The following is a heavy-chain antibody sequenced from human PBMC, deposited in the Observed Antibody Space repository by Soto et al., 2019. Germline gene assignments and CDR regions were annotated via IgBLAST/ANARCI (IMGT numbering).Heavy chain of an antibody. Sequence: PGGSLRLSXEASVFPFTTYAMSWVRQAPGKGLEWVSGISGSGDRTHYIDSVKGRFTISRDNYKNTLYLQMDSLRAEDTAVYYCAKASTYEYVWGSYRYYFNYWGQGTLVTVSS. CDR2: ISGSGDRT. CDR1: VFPFTTYA. V-gene: IGHV3-23*01. J-gene: IGHJ4*02. CDR3: AKASTYEYVWGSYRYYFNY. D-gene: IGHD3-16*02.